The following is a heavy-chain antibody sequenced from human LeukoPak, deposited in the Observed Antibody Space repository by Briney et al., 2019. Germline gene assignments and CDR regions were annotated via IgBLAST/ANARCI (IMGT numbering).Heavy chain of an antibody. V-gene: IGHV3-64D*06. D-gene: IGHD3-10*01. J-gene: IGHJ4*02. CDR1: GFTFSSYA. CDR2: ISSNGGST. Sequence: GGFLRLSCSASGFTFSSYAMHWVRQAPGKGLEYVSAISSNGGSTYYADSVKGRFTISRDNSKNRLYLQMSSLRAEDTAVYYCAASGGSYGSGSYHYWGQGTLVTVSS. CDR3: AASGGSYGSGSYHY.